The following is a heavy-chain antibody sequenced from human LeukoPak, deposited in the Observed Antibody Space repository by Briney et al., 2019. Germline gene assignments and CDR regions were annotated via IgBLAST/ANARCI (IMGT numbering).Heavy chain of an antibody. J-gene: IGHJ4*02. V-gene: IGHV3-30*02. CDR3: TTEQWELPDY. Sequence: PGGSLRLSCAASGFTFSSYGMHWVRQAPGMGLEWVAFIRYDGSNKYYADSVKGRFTISRDNSKNTLYLQMNSLKTEDTAVYYCTTEQWELPDYWGQGTLVTVSP. CDR1: GFTFSSYG. D-gene: IGHD1-26*01. CDR2: IRYDGSNK.